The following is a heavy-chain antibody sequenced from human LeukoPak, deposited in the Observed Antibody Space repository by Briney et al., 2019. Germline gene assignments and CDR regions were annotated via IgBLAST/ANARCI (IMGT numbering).Heavy chain of an antibody. D-gene: IGHD3-16*02. J-gene: IGHJ4*02. CDR3: AKVGEDYVWGSYLDY. CDR1: GFTFSSYA. Sequence: GGSLRLSCAASGFTFSSYAMSWVRQAPGKGLEWVSAICGSGGSTYSADSVKGRLTIARDNSKNTLYLQMNILRAECTAVYYCAKVGEDYVWGSYLDYWGQATLVTVSS. V-gene: IGHV3-23*01. CDR2: ICGSGGST.